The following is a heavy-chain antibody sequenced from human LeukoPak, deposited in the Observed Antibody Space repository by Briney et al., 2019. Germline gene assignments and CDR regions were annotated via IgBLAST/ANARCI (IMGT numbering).Heavy chain of an antibody. Sequence: TGGSLRLSCAASGFTISSYEMIWVRQAPGKGRGWVSYISSSGSTIYYADSVKGRFTISRDNAKNSLYLQMNSLRAEDTAVYYCARAQWLAPFDYWGQGTLVTVSS. J-gene: IGHJ4*02. CDR1: GFTISSYE. CDR2: ISSSGSTI. D-gene: IGHD6-19*01. CDR3: ARAQWLAPFDY. V-gene: IGHV3-48*03.